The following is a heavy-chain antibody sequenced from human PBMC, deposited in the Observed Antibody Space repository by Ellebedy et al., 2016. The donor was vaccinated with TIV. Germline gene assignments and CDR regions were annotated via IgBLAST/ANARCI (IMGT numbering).Heavy chain of an antibody. CDR1: GDSFDSYW. CDR3: VRHGVRSNVAWFDP. D-gene: IGHD2-8*01. CDR2: IYPPDSDT. Sequence: PGGSLRLSCKGSGDSFDSYWIGWVRQMPGKGLEWMGIIYPPDSDTKYSPSFQGQVTISVDKSISTAYLQWSSLKASDTAMYYCVRHGVRSNVAWFDPWGQGTLVTVSS. J-gene: IGHJ5*02. V-gene: IGHV5-51*01.